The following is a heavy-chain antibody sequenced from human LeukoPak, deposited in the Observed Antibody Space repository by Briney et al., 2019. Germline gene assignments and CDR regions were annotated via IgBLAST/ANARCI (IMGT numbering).Heavy chain of an antibody. Sequence: SETLSLTCAVYGGSFIDYHWTWIRQSPGKGLEWTGSIDHSGSTYYNPSLKSRITISVDTSKNQFSLKLSSVTAADTAVYYCARDSALAQAVMFDYWGQGTLVTVSS. J-gene: IGHJ4*02. CDR2: IDHSGST. CDR3: ARDSALAQAVMFDY. D-gene: IGHD6-19*01. V-gene: IGHV4-34*01. CDR1: GGSFIDYH.